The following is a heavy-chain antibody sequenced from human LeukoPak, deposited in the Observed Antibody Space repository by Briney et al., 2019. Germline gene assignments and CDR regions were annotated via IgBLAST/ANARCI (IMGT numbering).Heavy chain of an antibody. J-gene: IGHJ4*02. CDR1: GFTFSSYA. Sequence: PGGSLRLSCAASGFTFSSYAMHWVRQAPGKGLEWVAVISYDGSNKYYADSVKGRFTISRDNSKNTLYLQMNSLRAEDTAVYYCARLSGTPGKRKGDWVMDSWGQGALVTVSS. V-gene: IGHV3-30-3*01. CDR2: ISYDGSNK. CDR3: ARLSGTPGKRKGDWVMDS. D-gene: IGHD2-21*02.